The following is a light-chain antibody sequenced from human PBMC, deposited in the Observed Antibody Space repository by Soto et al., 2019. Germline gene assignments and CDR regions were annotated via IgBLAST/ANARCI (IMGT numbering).Light chain of an antibody. J-gene: IGKJ1*01. CDR2: DAS. CDR1: QSISSW. Sequence: DIQLTQSPATLSASLGDRVTITCRASQSISSWLAWYQQKPGKAPKLLIYDASSLESGVPSRFSGSGSRADFPPTISILKPDDFATYCCQQYNSQWTFGQGTKVDIK. CDR3: QQYNSQWT. V-gene: IGKV1-5*01.